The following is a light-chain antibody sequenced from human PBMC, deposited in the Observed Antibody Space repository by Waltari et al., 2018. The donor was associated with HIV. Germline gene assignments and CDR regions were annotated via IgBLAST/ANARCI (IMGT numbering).Light chain of an antibody. V-gene: IGKV4-1*01. J-gene: IGKJ3*01. CDR1: QSVLFSSNNKKY. CDR2: WAS. CDR3: QQYYTTSLFT. Sequence: DIVMTQSPDSLAVSLGERATINCKSSQSVLFSSNNKKYLAWYQQKPGQPPKLLIYWASTRESGVPDRFSGGGSGTDFTLTISSLQAEDVAVYYCQQYYTTSLFTFGPGTKVDIK.